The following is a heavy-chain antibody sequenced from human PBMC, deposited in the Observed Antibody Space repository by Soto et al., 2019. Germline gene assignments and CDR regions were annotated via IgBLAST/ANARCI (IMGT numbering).Heavy chain of an antibody. CDR1: GMTFTNYG. CDR2: VWYDETHK. CDR3: AKDQGGGIAAAGSFDY. Sequence: PGXSLRLSCVASGMTFTNYGLHWFRQAPVKGLEWVAVVWYDETHKNYADAVKGRFTISRDNSKNTLYLQMNSLRAEDTAVYYCAKDQGGGIAAAGSFDYWGQGTLVTVSS. D-gene: IGHD6-13*01. V-gene: IGHV3-30*02. J-gene: IGHJ4*02.